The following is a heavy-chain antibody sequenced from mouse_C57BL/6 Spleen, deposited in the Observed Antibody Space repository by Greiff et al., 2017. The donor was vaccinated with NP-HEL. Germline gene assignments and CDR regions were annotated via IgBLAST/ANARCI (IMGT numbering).Heavy chain of an antibody. CDR2: IHPNSGST. D-gene: IGHD2-4*01. CDR3: ASPYDYDGDWYFDV. CDR1: GYTFTSYW. J-gene: IGHJ1*03. Sequence: QVQLQQPGAELVKPGASVKLSCKASGYTFTSYWMHWVKQRPGQGLEWIGMIHPNSGSTNYNEKFKSKATLTVDKSSSTAYMQLSSLTSEDSAVYYCASPYDYDGDWYFDVWGTGTTVTVSS. V-gene: IGHV1-64*01.